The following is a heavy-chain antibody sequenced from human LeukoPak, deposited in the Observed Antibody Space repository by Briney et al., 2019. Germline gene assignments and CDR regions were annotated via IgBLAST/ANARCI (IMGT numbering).Heavy chain of an antibody. Sequence: SETLSLTCTVSGGSISSSYYYWGWIRQPPGKGLEWIGSIHYSGSTYYNPSLKSRVTISEDTSKNQFSLKLSSVTAADTAVYYCARKSTRWYCSGGSCYSGVFLNDAFDIWGQGTMVTVSS. D-gene: IGHD2-15*01. CDR2: IHYSGST. J-gene: IGHJ3*02. CDR1: GGSISSSYYY. V-gene: IGHV4-39*07. CDR3: ARKSTRWYCSGGSCYSGVFLNDAFDI.